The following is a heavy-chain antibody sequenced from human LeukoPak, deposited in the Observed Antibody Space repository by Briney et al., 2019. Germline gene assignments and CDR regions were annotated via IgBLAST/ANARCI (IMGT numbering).Heavy chain of an antibody. Sequence: GGSLRLSCAASGFSFRFYSMNWVRQAPGKGLEWNSYMTSSSKTAYYADSVRGRFAISRDNAKNSLYLQMNSLRDEDTAMYYCVRRITLLTEPSFDYWGRGTLVAVSS. J-gene: IGHJ4*02. CDR3: VRRITLLTEPSFDY. V-gene: IGHV3-48*02. D-gene: IGHD3-10*01. CDR1: GFSFRFYS. CDR2: MTSSSKTA.